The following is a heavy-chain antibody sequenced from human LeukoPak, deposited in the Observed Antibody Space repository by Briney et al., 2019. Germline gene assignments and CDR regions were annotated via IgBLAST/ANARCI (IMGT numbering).Heavy chain of an antibody. CDR2: IRYDGSNK. V-gene: IGHV3-30*02. J-gene: IGHJ4*02. CDR1: GFTFSNYG. CDR3: AKDRSYADSSDYYLFHY. Sequence: PGGSLRLSCAASGFTFSNYGMDWVRQAPGKGLEWVAFIRYDGSNKYYADSVKGRFTISRDNSKNTLHLQMNSLRPEDTAVYYCAKDRSYADSSDYYLFHYWGQGTLVTVSS. D-gene: IGHD3-22*01.